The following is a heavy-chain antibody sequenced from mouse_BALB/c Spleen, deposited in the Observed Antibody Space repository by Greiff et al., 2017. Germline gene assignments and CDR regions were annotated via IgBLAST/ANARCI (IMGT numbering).Heavy chain of an antibody. CDR3: ARRDYAYYAMDY. V-gene: IGHV3-2*02. D-gene: IGHD2-4*01. Sequence: VQLKESGPGLVKPSQSLSLTCTVTGYSITSDYAWNWIRQFPGNKLEWMGYISYSGSTSYNPSLKSRISITRDTSKNQFFLQLNSVTTEDTATYYCARRDYAYYAMDYWGQGTSVTVSS. CDR1: GYSITSDYA. CDR2: ISYSGST. J-gene: IGHJ4*01.